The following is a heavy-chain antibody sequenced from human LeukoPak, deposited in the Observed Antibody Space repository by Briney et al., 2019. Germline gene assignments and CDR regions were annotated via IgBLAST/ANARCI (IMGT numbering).Heavy chain of an antibody. CDR2: INHSGST. J-gene: IGHJ6*02. D-gene: IGHD3-3*01. CDR1: GGSFSGYY. CDR3: ARGSYDLRYYYYGMDV. V-gene: IGHV4-34*01. Sequence: SETLSLTCAVYGGSFSGYYWSWIRQPPGKGLEWTGEINHSGSTNYNPSLKSRVTISVDTSKDQFSLKLSSVTAADTAVYYCARGSYDLRYYYYGMDVWGQGTTVTVSS.